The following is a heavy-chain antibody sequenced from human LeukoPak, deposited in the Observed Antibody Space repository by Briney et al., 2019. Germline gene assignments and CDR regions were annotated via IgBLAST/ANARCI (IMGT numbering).Heavy chain of an antibody. CDR2: ITATGSTI. D-gene: IGHD1-26*01. CDR3: ARSIIVGATGAFDV. CDR1: GLSFSSSG. V-gene: IGHV3-48*03. Sequence: GGSLRLSCAASGLSFSSSGMNWVRQAPGKGLEWVSYITATGSTIYYADSVKGRFTISRDNARSSLLLSMSSLRAEDTAVYYCARSIIVGATGAFDVWGQGTMVTVS. J-gene: IGHJ3*01.